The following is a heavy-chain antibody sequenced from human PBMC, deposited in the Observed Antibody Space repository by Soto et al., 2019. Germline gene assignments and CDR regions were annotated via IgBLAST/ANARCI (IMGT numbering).Heavy chain of an antibody. D-gene: IGHD6-13*01. CDR2: IYYSGSS. CDR1: GGSISSFY. Sequence: PSETLSLTCTVSGGSISSFYWSWIRQPPGKGLEWIGYIYYSGSSNYNPSLMSRVTISADTSKNQLSLRLSSVTAADTAVYYCATQYSSSWSGYGMDVWGQGTTVTVSS. V-gene: IGHV4-59*08. CDR3: ATQYSSSWSGYGMDV. J-gene: IGHJ6*02.